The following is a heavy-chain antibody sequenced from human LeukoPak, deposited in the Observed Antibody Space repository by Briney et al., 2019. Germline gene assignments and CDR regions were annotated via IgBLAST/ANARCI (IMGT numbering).Heavy chain of an antibody. J-gene: IGHJ6*03. CDR1: GGSISSHY. CDR2: IHTNGNT. V-gene: IGHV4-4*09. Sequence: SETLSLTCTVAGGSISSHYCSWIRQSPGKGREWIGYIHTNGNTNCKPSLKRRVILSQDTSKNQLSLKLGSVTATDTAVYYCARHPTFYSGSGSYSSHYYYMDVWGKGTTVTVSS. D-gene: IGHD3-10*01. CDR3: ARHPTFYSGSGSYSSHYYYMDV.